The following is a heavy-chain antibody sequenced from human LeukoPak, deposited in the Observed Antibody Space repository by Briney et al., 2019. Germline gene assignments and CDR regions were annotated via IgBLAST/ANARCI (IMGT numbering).Heavy chain of an antibody. J-gene: IGHJ6*03. CDR2: ISSSGRTI. D-gene: IGHD1-26*01. Sequence: GGSLRLSCAASGFTFSDYYMTWIRQAPGKGLEWISHISSSGRTIYYADSVKGRFTISRDNAKNSLYLQMNSLRPEDTALYYCAKDAGGYYYYYMGVWGKGTTVTISS. CDR3: AKDAGGYYYYYMGV. CDR1: GFTFSDYY. V-gene: IGHV3-11*01.